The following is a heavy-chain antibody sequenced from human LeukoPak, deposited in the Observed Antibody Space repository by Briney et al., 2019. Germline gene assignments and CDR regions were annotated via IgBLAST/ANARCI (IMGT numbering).Heavy chain of an antibody. D-gene: IGHD6-19*01. J-gene: IGHJ4*02. Sequence: PGGSLRLSCAASGFIFSTYSIHWVRQAPGKGLEWVAVIWYDGSNEYYADSVKGRFTISRDNSKNTVYLQMNSLRAEDTAVYYCARDRSYSSGWYGDDYWGQGTLVTVSS. CDR2: IWYDGSNE. CDR3: ARDRSYSSGWYGDDY. V-gene: IGHV3-33*08. CDR1: GFIFSTYS.